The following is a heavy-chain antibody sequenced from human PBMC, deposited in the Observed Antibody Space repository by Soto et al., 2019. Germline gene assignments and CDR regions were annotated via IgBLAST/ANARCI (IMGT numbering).Heavy chain of an antibody. CDR3: ARDRDYYDSSGYYRKYGMDV. CDR1: GGSVSSSTYS. J-gene: IGHJ6*02. D-gene: IGHD3-22*01. Sequence: SETLSLTCTVSGGSVSSSTYSWGWIRQSPGQGLEWIGTIYSSENTYYNPSLVSRVTISVDTSKNDFSLKLSSVTAADTAVYYCARDRDYYDSSGYYRKYGMDVWGQGTTVTVS. CDR2: IYSSENT. V-gene: IGHV4-39*02.